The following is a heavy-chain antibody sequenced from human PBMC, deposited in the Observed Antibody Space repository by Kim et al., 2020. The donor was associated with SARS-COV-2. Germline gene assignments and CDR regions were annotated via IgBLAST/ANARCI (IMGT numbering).Heavy chain of an antibody. Sequence: DTVKGRFAFSRDKSKDTLFLQMNSLRAEDTAVYYCARDRYFGSGSYAFYIWGQGTMVTVSS. D-gene: IGHD3-10*01. J-gene: IGHJ3*02. V-gene: IGHV3-30*07. CDR3: ARDRYFGSGSYAFYI.